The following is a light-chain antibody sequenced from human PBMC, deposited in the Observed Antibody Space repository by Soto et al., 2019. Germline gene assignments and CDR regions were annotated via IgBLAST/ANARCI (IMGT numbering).Light chain of an antibody. CDR1: QSVLYSSNNRNY. CDR2: WAS. Sequence: DIVMTQSPDSLAVSLGERATINCKSSQSVLYSSNNRNYLAWYQQKPRQPPKLLIYWASTRESGVPDRFSGSGSGTDFTLTISSLQAEDVAGYYCQQYYSTPWTFGQGTKVEIK. V-gene: IGKV4-1*01. CDR3: QQYYSTPWT. J-gene: IGKJ1*01.